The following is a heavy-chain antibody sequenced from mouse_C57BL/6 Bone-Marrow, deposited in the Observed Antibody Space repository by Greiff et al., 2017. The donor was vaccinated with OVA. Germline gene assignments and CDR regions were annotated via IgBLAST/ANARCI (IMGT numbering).Heavy chain of an antibody. J-gene: IGHJ1*03. V-gene: IGHV1-81*01. Sequence: QVQLQQSGAELARPGASVKLSCKASGYTFTSYGISWVKQRTGQGLEWIGEIYPRSGNTYYNEKFKGKATLTADKSSSTAYMELRSLTSEDSAVYFCATSISGGDFDVWGTGTTVTVSS. D-gene: IGHD1-1*01. CDR1: GYTFTSYG. CDR3: ATSISGGDFDV. CDR2: IYPRSGNT.